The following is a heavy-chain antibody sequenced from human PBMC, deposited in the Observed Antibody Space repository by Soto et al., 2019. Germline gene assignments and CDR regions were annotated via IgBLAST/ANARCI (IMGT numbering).Heavy chain of an antibody. D-gene: IGHD5-12*01. CDR2: VKDGGHT. V-gene: IGHV4-34*01. J-gene: IGHJ4*02. CDR1: GGSLSGYY. Sequence: QVQLQQWGAGLLKPSETLSLNCAVTGGSLSGYYWSWIRQPPGKGLEWIGEVKDGGHTNYSPSLRGRVTISSDTSNNQFSLRLNSVTAADTGVYYIARGHDGVVATHWDQGSLVTVSS. CDR3: ARGHDGVVATH.